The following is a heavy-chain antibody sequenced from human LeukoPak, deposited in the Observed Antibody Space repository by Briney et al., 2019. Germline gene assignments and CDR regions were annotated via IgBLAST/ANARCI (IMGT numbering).Heavy chain of an antibody. V-gene: IGHV3-23*01. CDR1: GFTFSKYV. CDR2: ISGSGTST. CDR3: ANEYSKDDV. J-gene: IGHJ3*01. D-gene: IGHD4-11*01. Sequence: GSLRLSCVASGFTFSKYVMNWVGQARGKGLECVSSISGSGTSTYYPDSVKGRFTSSRNNSKNPLYLQMNSLRADDTAIYYCANEYSKDDVWGQGTTVTVSS.